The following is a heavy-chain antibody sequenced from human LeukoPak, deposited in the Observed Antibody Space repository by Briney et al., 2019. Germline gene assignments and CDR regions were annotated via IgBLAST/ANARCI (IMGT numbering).Heavy chain of an antibody. CDR3: AKRKLGSSWSAFDY. V-gene: IGHV3-43*02. Sequence: PGGSLRLSCAASGFTFDDYAMHWVRQAPGKGLEWVSLTSGDGGRTYYADSVKGRFTISRDNSKNSLYLQMNSLRTEDTALYYCAKRKLGSSWSAFDYWGQGTLVTVSS. D-gene: IGHD6-13*01. CDR2: TSGDGGRT. CDR1: GFTFDDYA. J-gene: IGHJ4*02.